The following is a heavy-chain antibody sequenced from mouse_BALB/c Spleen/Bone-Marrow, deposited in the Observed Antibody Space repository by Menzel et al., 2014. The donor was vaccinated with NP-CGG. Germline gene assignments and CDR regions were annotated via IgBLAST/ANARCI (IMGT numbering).Heavy chain of an antibody. J-gene: IGHJ1*01. D-gene: IGHD2-14*01. Sequence: EVQLQQSGAELVKPGASVKLSCTASGFNIKDTYLHWVKQRPEQGLDWIGRIDPAIFTKYDPKFQGKATITADTSSNTAYLNLSSLTSGDTAVYYCASYGYGWYFDDGGAGTTVTVSS. CDR3: ASYGYGWYFDD. CDR1: GFNIKDTY. V-gene: IGHV14-3*02. CDR2: IDPAIFT.